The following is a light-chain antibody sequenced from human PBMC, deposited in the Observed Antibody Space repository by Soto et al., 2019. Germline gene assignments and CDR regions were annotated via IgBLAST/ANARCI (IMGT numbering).Light chain of an antibody. J-gene: IGKJ4*01. CDR1: QSVSSSD. CDR3: QQYRDSPVT. Sequence: IVLTQSPGILSLPAGDRATLSCRASQSVSSSDLAWYQQKPAQAPRLLVYGASNRATGLPDRFSGSGSGTDFTLTISRLEPEDFAFYFCQQYRDSPVTFGGGT. V-gene: IGKV3-20*01. CDR2: GAS.